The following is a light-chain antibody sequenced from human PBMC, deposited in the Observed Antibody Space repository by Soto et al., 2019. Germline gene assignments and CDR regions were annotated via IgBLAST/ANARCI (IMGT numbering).Light chain of an antibody. CDR3: SSYTSSSTYV. J-gene: IGLJ1*01. CDR2: EVS. Sequence: QSVLTQPASVSGSPGQSITISCTGTSSDVGGYNYVSWYQQHAGKAPKLMIYEVSNRPSGVSNRFSGSKSDNTASLTISGLQAEDEADYYCSSYTSSSTYVFGTGTKVTV. CDR1: SSDVGGYNY. V-gene: IGLV2-14*01.